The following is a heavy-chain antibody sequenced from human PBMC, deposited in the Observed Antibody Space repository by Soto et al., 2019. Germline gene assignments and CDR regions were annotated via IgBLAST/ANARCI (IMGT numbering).Heavy chain of an antibody. V-gene: IGHV3-33*01. Sequence: QVQLVESGGGVVQPGRSLRLSCAASGFTFSSYGMHWVRQAPGKGLEWVAVIWYDGSNKYYADSVKGRFTISRDNSKNTRYLQMNSLRAEDTAVYYSSREVSGSSGWYRRYFDYWGQGTLVTVSS. D-gene: IGHD6-19*01. CDR3: SREVSGSSGWYRRYFDY. CDR1: GFTFSSYG. CDR2: IWYDGSNK. J-gene: IGHJ4*02.